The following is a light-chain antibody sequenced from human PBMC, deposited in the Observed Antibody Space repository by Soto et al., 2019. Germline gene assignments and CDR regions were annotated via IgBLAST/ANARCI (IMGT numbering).Light chain of an antibody. CDR3: AAWDDSLNGHV. J-gene: IGLJ1*01. V-gene: IGLV1-44*01. CDR1: SSNIGSNI. Sequence: QSALTQQPSASGTPGQRVTISCSGSSSNIGSNIVNWYQQLPGTAPKLLIYSNNQRPSGVPDRFSGSKSGTSASLAISGLQSEDEADYYCAAWDDSLNGHVFGTGTKVTVL. CDR2: SNN.